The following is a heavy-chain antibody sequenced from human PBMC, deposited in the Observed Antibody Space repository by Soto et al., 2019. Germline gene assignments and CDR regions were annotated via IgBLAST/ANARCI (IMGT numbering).Heavy chain of an antibody. J-gene: IGHJ4*02. D-gene: IGHD6-13*01. CDR2: IYWDDDK. CDR1: GFSLSTSGVG. V-gene: IGHV2-5*02. Sequence: QITLKESGPTLVKPTQTLTLTCTFSGFSLSTSGVGVGWIRQPPGKALEWLALIYWDDDKRYSPSLKSRLTITKDTSKNQVVLTMTTMDPVDTATYYCALTIAAADLDYWGQGTLVTVSS. CDR3: ALTIAAADLDY.